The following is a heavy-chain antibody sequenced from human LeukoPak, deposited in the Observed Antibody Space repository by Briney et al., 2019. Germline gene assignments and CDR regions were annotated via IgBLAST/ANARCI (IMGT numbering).Heavy chain of an antibody. D-gene: IGHD2-8*01. Sequence: SETLSLTCAVYGGSFSGYYWSWIRQPPGKGLEWIGEINHSGSTNYNPSLKSRVTISVDKSKNQFSLKLSSVTAADTAVYYCARGVRQLYDWGQGTLVTVSS. CDR1: GGSFSGYY. J-gene: IGHJ4*02. CDR3: ARGVRQLYD. V-gene: IGHV4-34*01. CDR2: INHSGST.